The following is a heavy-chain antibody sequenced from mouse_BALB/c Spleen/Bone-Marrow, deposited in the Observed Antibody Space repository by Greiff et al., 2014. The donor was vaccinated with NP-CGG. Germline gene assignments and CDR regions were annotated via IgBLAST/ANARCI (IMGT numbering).Heavy chain of an antibody. CDR1: GFNIKDYY. J-gene: IGHJ2*01. CDR2: IDPEKGNN. V-gene: IGHV14-1*02. D-gene: IGHD4-1*01. CDR3: ARGAWARGYFDY. Sequence: VQLKESGAELVRPGALVKLSCKASGFNIKDYYLHWVKQGPEQGLEWIGWIDPEKGNNKYDPKFQGKASIIADTYSNTAYLQLGSLTSEDTAVYYCARGAWARGYFDYWGQGTTLTVSS.